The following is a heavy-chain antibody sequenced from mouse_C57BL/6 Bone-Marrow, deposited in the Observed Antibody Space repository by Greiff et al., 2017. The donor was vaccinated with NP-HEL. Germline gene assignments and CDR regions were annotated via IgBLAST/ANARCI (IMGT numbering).Heavy chain of an antibody. CDR1: GFTFSSYA. J-gene: IGHJ3*01. V-gene: IGHV5-4*01. CDR2: ISDGGSYT. Sequence: EVQVVESGGGLVKPGGSLKLSCAASGFTFSSYAMSWVRQTPEKRLEWVATISDGGSYTYYPDNVKGRFTISRDNAKNNLYLQMSHLKSEDTAMYYCARDRSYYGRRAWFAYWGQGTLVTVSA. D-gene: IGHD1-1*01. CDR3: ARDRSYYGRRAWFAY.